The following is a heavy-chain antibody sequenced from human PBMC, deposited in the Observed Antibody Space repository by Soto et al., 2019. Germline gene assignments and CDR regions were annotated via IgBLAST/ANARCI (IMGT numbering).Heavy chain of an antibody. J-gene: IGHJ4*02. V-gene: IGHV1-69*01. Sequence: QVQLVQSGAEVKKPGSSVKVSCKASGGTFRSYDISWVRQAPGQGLEWMGGIIPIFGTANYSQKVHGRVTITADESTSTVYMVLCSLRSEDTAGYYCARDLGANADVWGSYLEYWGRGTLVTVSS. CDR1: GGTFRSYD. D-gene: IGHD3-16*02. CDR3: ARDLGANADVWGSYLEY. CDR2: IIPIFGTA.